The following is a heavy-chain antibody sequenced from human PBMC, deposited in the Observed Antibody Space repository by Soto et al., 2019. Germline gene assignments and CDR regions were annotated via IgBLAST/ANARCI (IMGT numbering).Heavy chain of an antibody. CDR2: MNPNSGNT. CDR3: ARVRELVSIRGEATGYLDV. J-gene: IGHJ6*02. D-gene: IGHD3-22*01. V-gene: IGHV1-8*01. CDR1: GYTFTSYD. Sequence: ASVKVSCKASGYTFTSYDINWVRQATGQGLEWMGWMNPNSGNTGYAQKFQGRVTMTRNTSISTAYMELSSLISEDTAVYYCARVRELVSIRGEATGYLDVWGQGTTVTVSS.